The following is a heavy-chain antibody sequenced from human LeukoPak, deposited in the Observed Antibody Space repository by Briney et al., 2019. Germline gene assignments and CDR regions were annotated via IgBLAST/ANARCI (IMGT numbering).Heavy chain of an antibody. V-gene: IGHV1-2*02. Sequence: GASVKVSCKVSGYTFTDYYMHWVRQAPGQGLEWMGWINPNGGGTNYAQKFQGRVTMTRDTSFNTGYMELSSLRSDDTAVYYCARRYRYDTSAYYYGFNHWGQGTLVTVSS. CDR2: INPNGGGT. CDR1: GYTFTDYY. J-gene: IGHJ4*02. CDR3: ARRYRYDTSAYYYGFNH. D-gene: IGHD3-22*01.